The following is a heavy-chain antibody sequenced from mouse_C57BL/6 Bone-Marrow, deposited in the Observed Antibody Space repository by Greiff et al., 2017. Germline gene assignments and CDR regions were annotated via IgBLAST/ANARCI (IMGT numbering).Heavy chain of an antibody. V-gene: IGHV1-52*01. CDR2: IDPSDSET. CDR1: GYTFTSYW. CDR3: ARGGSSRHWYFDV. Sequence: QVQLQQPGAELVRPGSSVKLSCKASGYTFTSYWMHWVKQRPIQGLEWIGNIDPSDSETHYNQKFKDKATLTVDKSSSTAYMQLSSLTSEDSAAYYCARGGSSRHWYFDVWGTGTTVTVSS. J-gene: IGHJ1*03. D-gene: IGHD1-1*01.